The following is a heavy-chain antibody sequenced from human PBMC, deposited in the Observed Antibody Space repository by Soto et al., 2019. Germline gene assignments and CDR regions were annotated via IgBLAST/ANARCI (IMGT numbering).Heavy chain of an antibody. J-gene: IGHJ6*02. CDR3: AAESGSDDYQYYSGMDV. V-gene: IGHV1-58*01. Sequence: SMRVSCKSSGFTFTSTAVHWVRQARGPRLECIGGIVADSGHPNYAQKFLERVTIAREMSTSKAYMELSSPRSEDTAVYYCAAESGSDDYQYYSGMDVWAQGTTVTVSS. CDR1: GFTFTSTA. CDR2: IVADSGHP.